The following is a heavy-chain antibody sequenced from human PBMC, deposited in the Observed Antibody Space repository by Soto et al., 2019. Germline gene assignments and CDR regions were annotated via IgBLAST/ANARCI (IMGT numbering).Heavy chain of an antibody. CDR2: ISYDGSNK. Sequence: QVQLVESGGGVVQPGRSLRLSCAASGFTFSSYGMHWVRQAPGKGLEWVAVISYDGSNKYYADSVKGRFTISRDNSKNTLYLQMNSQRAEDTAVYYCAKDLITMVRGVMFYFDYWGQGTLVTVSA. V-gene: IGHV3-30*18. J-gene: IGHJ4*02. CDR3: AKDLITMVRGVMFYFDY. D-gene: IGHD3-10*01. CDR1: GFTFSSYG.